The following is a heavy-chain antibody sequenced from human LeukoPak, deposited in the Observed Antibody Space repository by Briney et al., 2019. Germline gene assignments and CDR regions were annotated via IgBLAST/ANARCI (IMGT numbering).Heavy chain of an antibody. CDR3: AKNLGPFDV. CDR1: GFTFNDFA. D-gene: IGHD3-16*01. V-gene: IGHV3-23*01. J-gene: IGHJ3*01. CDR2: IGDAGT. Sequence: GGSLRLSRAASGFTFNDFAMTWVRQAPGKGLEWVSSIGDAGTYYADSVKGRFTISRDNPKNMLYLQLNSLRAGDTAMYYCAKNLGPFDVRGQGTMVTVSS.